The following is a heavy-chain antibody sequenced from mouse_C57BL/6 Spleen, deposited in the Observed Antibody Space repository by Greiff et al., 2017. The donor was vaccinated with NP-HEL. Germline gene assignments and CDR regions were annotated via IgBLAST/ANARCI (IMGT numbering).Heavy chain of an antibody. J-gene: IGHJ3*01. CDR2: IYPGDGDT. Sequence: QVQLKESGPELVKPGASVKISCKASGYAFSSSWMNWVKQRPGKGLEWIGRIYPGDGDTNDNGKFKGKATMTADKSSSTAYMQLSSLTSEDSAVYFCARSSFAYWGQGTLVTVSA. CDR1: GYAFSSSW. V-gene: IGHV1-82*01. CDR3: ARSSFAY.